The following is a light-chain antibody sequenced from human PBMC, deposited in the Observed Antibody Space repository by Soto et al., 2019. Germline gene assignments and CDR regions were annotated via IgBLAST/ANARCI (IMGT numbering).Light chain of an antibody. V-gene: IGKV1-39*01. CDR1: QSISGY. Sequence: DIQMTQSPSSLSASVGDRVTIACRASQSISGYLNWFQQKPGKAPQLLIYTASSLQSGVPSRFSGSGSETYFTVTISSLQPEVFETYYFNQSYSSRWKFGTGTKVDI. J-gene: IGKJ1*01. CDR2: TAS. CDR3: NQSYSSRWK.